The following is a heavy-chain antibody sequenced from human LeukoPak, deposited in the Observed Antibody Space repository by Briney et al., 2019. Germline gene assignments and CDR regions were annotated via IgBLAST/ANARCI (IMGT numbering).Heavy chain of an antibody. CDR1: GGSFSGYY. D-gene: IGHD6-13*01. CDR3: ARGWVSSSRRDINWFDP. J-gene: IGHJ5*02. Sequence: SETLSLTCAVYGGSFSGYYWSWIRQPPGKGLEWIEEINHSGSTNYNPSLKSRVTISVDTSKNQFSLKLSSVTAADTAVYYCARGWVSSSRRDINWFDPWGQGTLVTVSS. V-gene: IGHV4-34*01. CDR2: INHSGST.